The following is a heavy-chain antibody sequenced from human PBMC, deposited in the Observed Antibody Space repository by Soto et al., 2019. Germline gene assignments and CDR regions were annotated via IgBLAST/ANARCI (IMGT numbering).Heavy chain of an antibody. Sequence: SETLSLTCTVSGGSISAYYWNWIRQPAGKRLEWLGRIYTSGYTKYNPSLKSRVTMSLDTSKRQFSLKLSSVTAADTAVYYCARETVAGTDNWFDPWGQGILVTVSS. V-gene: IGHV4-4*07. CDR2: IYTSGYT. D-gene: IGHD6-19*01. CDR3: ARETVAGTDNWFDP. CDR1: GGSISAYY. J-gene: IGHJ5*02.